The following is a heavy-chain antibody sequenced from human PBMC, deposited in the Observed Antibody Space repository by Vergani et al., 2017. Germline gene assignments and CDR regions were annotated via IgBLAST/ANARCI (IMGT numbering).Heavy chain of an antibody. Sequence: EVQLVESGGGLVKRGGSLRLSCTVSGFTFSSNDFHWVRQTAGKGLEWVSSIGVDGDRYYSDSVKGRFTISRDNGQSYLYLDMDNLRVEDTAVYFCAKEFCGTGNCYGWNQLEVWGEGTSVTVSS. V-gene: IGHV3-13*01. CDR3: AKEFCGTGNCYGWNQLEV. CDR2: IGVDGDR. CDR1: GFTFSSND. D-gene: IGHD1-1*01. J-gene: IGHJ6*04.